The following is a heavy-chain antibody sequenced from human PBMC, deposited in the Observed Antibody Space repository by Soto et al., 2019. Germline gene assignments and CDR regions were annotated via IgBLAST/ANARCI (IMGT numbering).Heavy chain of an antibody. J-gene: IGHJ5*01. Sequence: SETLSLTCVVSGGSISSGGYAWNWIRQPTGKGLEWIGIIYHCGYTSYNPSLTSRVTISVDTSKHQFSLKLSSVTAAHTGVYYCAIGRSLTAAHWGWFDPWGQGTMVTVSS. D-gene: IGHD6-13*01. V-gene: IGHV4-30-2*01. CDR3: AIGRSLTAAHWGWFDP. CDR1: GGSISSGGYA. CDR2: IYHCGYT.